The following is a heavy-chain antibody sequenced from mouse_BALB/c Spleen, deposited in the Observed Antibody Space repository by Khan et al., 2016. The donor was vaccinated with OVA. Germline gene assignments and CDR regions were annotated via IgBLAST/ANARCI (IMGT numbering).Heavy chain of an antibody. CDR3: ASHLTGSFAY. V-gene: IGHV5-6*01. Sequence: EVELVESGGDLVKPGGSLKLSCAASGFTFSSYGMSWVRQTPDKRLEWVATISSGGSYTYYPDSVKGRFTISRDNVKNTLYLQMSSLKSEDTDMYYCASHLTGSFAYWGQGTLVTVSA. J-gene: IGHJ3*01. D-gene: IGHD4-1*01. CDR2: ISSGGSYT. CDR1: GFTFSSYG.